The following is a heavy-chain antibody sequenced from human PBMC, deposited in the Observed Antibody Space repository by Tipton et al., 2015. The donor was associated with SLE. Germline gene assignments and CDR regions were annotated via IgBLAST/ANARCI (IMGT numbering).Heavy chain of an antibody. CDR1: GFTFSDYY. Sequence: SLRLSCAASGFTFSDYYMSWIRQAPGKGLEWVSYISSSSSYTNYADSVKGRFTISRDNAKNSLYLQMNSLRAEDTAVYHCARDKVDYGGSYYFDYWGQGNLVTVSS. V-gene: IGHV3-11*05. D-gene: IGHD4-23*01. CDR2: ISSSSSYT. J-gene: IGHJ4*02. CDR3: ARDKVDYGGSYYFDY.